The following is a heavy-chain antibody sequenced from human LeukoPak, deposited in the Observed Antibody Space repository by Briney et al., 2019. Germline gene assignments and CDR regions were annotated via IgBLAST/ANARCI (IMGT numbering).Heavy chain of an antibody. V-gene: IGHV5-51*01. J-gene: IGHJ6*03. Sequence: GESLKISCKGSGYSFTSYWIGWVRQMPGKGLEWMGIIYPGDSDTRYSPSFQGQVTISADKSISTAYLQWSSLKASDTAMYYCARFGEPAAISAHYYYYYMDVWGKGTTVTVSS. CDR1: GYSFTSYW. CDR3: ARFGEPAAISAHYYYYYMDV. D-gene: IGHD2-2*02. CDR2: IYPGDSDT.